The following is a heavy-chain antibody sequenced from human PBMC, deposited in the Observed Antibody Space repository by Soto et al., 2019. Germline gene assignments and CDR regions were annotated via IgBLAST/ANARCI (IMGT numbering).Heavy chain of an antibody. CDR2: ISYSGST. CDR3: ARAPTGFSHLDS. Sequence: SETLSLTCTVSGGSISSYYWIWIRQPPGKGLEWIGYISYSGSTDYNPSLKSRVTISVDTSKNQFSLKLTSVIAADTAVYYCARAPTGFSHLDSWGQGTLVTVSS. CDR1: GGSISSYY. D-gene: IGHD3-3*01. J-gene: IGHJ4*02. V-gene: IGHV4-59*01.